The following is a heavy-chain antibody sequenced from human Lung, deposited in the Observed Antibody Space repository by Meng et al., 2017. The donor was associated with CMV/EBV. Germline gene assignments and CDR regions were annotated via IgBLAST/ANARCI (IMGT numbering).Heavy chain of an antibody. CDR3: ARRRGGSGRDC. CDR1: GGSISSSNYY. Sequence: LQSTASGPGLVKPSETLSLTPTVSGGSISSSNYYWDWIRQPPGKGLEWIGAIYHSGSTSYNPSLQSRVTMFVDTSKNQFSLMLTSVTATDTAVYYCARRRGGSGRDCWGQGTLVTVSS. D-gene: IGHD3-10*01. J-gene: IGHJ4*02. V-gene: IGHV4-39*01. CDR2: IYHSGST.